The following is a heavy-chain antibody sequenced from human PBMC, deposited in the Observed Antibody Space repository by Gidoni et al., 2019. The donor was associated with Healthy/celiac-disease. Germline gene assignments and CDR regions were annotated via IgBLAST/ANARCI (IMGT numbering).Heavy chain of an antibody. CDR1: GFSLSPSGVG. CDR3: AHNSQYQLLLVHNAFDI. Sequence: QITLKESGPTLVKPTQTLTLTCTFSGFSLSPSGVGVGWIRQPPGKALEWLALIYWDDDKRYSPSLKSRLTITKDTSKNQVVLTMTNMDPVDTATYYCAHNSQYQLLLVHNAFDIWGQGTMVTVSS. D-gene: IGHD2-2*01. V-gene: IGHV2-5*02. CDR2: IYWDDDK. J-gene: IGHJ3*02.